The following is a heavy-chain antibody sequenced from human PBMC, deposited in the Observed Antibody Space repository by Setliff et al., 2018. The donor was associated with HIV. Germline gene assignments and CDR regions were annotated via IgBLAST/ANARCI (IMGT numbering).Heavy chain of an antibody. Sequence: ASVKVSCKASGYTFTSYGISWVRKAPGQGLEWMGWISAYNGNTNYAQKLQGRVTMTTDTSTSTAYMELRSLRSDDTAVYYCARGPPIVVVPAALLTFDYWGQGILVTVSS. D-gene: IGHD2-2*01. V-gene: IGHV1-18*01. CDR3: ARGPPIVVVPAALLTFDY. CDR1: GYTFTSYG. J-gene: IGHJ4*02. CDR2: ISAYNGNT.